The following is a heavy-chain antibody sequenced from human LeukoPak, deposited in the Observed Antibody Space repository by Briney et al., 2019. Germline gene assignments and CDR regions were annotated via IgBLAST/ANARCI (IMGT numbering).Heavy chain of an antibody. CDR1: GFTFDDYG. CDR3: ARDHKGGDGADAFDI. CDR2: IDRNGDST. D-gene: IGHD5-24*01. V-gene: IGHV3-20*04. J-gene: IGHJ3*02. Sequence: PGGSLRLSCAASGFTFDDYGMSWVRQAPGKGLEWVSGIDRNGDSTGYADSVGGRFTISRDNAKNSLYLQMDSLRAEDTALYYCARDHKGGDGADAFDIWGHGTMVTVSS.